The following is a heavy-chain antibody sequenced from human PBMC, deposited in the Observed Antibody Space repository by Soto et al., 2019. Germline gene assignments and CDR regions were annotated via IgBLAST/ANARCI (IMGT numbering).Heavy chain of an antibody. CDR3: AKEGSDYDIFTGSGYYGRDV. CDR1: GFTFSSYG. D-gene: IGHD3-9*01. Sequence: QVQLVESGGGVVQPGRSLRLSCAASGFTFSSYGMHWVRQAPGKGLEWVAVISYAGSNKYYADYVKGRFTISRDNSKNTLYLQMTSLRAEDTAVYYCAKEGSDYDIFTGSGYYGRDVWGQGTTVTVSS. CDR2: ISYAGSNK. J-gene: IGHJ6*02. V-gene: IGHV3-30*18.